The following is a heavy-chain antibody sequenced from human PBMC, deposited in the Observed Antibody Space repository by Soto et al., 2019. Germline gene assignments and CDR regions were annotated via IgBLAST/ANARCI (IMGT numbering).Heavy chain of an antibody. V-gene: IGHV4-4*02. J-gene: IGHJ4*02. Sequence: QVQLQESGPGLVKPSGTLPLTCSAPGTPFGIIKWCIGVPKPPGKGLEGIGEMHNSGSIHYTASLTSRATLSVDKSRNQFSPQLTSVTAADTALYFCARHDNMTLGSQYLDSWGPGTLVTVSS. CDR3: ARHDNMTLGSQYLDS. CDR2: MHNSGSI. CDR1: GTPFGIIKW. D-gene: IGHD1-1*01.